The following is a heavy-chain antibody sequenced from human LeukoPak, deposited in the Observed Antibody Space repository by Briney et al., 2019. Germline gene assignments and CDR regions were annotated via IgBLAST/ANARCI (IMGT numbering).Heavy chain of an antibody. V-gene: IGHV3-21*01. J-gene: IGHJ3*02. CDR2: ISSSSSYI. CDR3: ANLAGQARNAFDI. Sequence: PGGSLRLSCAASGFTFSSYSMNWVRQAPGKGLEWVSSISSSSSYIYYADSVKGRFTISRDNAKDSLYLQMNSLRAEDTAVYYCANLAGQARNAFDIWGQGTMVTVSS. CDR1: GFTFSSYS.